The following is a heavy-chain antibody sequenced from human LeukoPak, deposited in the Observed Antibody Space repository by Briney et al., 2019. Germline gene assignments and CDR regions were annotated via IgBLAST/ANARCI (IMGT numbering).Heavy chain of an antibody. Sequence: PGRSLRLSCAASGFTFSSYGMHWVRQAPGKGLEWVAVISYDGSNKYYADSVKGRFTISRDNSKNSLYLQMNSLRGEDTAVYYCARWRFDSGSHHIDYWGQGTLVTVFS. CDR2: ISYDGSNK. CDR3: ARWRFDSGSHHIDY. J-gene: IGHJ4*02. D-gene: IGHD3-10*01. CDR1: GFTFSSYG. V-gene: IGHV3-30*03.